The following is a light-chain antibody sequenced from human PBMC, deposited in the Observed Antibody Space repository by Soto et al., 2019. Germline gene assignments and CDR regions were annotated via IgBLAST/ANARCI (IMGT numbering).Light chain of an antibody. CDR1: SSDVGGYHY. J-gene: IGLJ1*01. V-gene: IGLV2-14*01. CDR3: SSYSISTAYL. CDR2: EVS. Sequence: QSALTQPASVSGSPGQSITISCTGTSSDVGGYHYVSWYQLLPGKAPKLSLFEVSIRPSGVSYRFSGSKSGNTASLTISGLQAEDEADYFCSSYSISTAYLFGTGTKVTVL.